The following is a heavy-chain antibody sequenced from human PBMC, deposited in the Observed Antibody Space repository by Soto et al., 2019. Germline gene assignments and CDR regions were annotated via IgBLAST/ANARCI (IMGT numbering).Heavy chain of an antibody. J-gene: IGHJ5*02. V-gene: IGHV4-38-2*02. Sequence: NPSETLSLTCTVSGYSISSGYYWSWIRQTPGKGLEWIGSISHSGTSFYNPSLRSRVTISMDTSNNHFSLKLNSLTATDTAVYYCARASGGHSRWGHWSDPWGQGTLVTVSS. D-gene: IGHD2-21*02. CDR3: ARASGGHSRWGHWSDP. CDR1: GYSISSGYY. CDR2: ISHSGTS.